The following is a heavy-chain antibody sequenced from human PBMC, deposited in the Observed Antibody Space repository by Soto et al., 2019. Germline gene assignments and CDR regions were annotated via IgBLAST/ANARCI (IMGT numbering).Heavy chain of an antibody. CDR1: GGSISGSNW. Sequence: QVQLQESGPGLVRPSGTLSLTCDVSGGSISGSNWWSWVRQPPGKGLEWIGEIYHSGSTNYNPSLRRRVTISVDKSKNQFSLKLSSVTAADTAVYYCATPWGTTTVTTHWGQGILVTVSS. CDR2: IYHSGST. J-gene: IGHJ4*02. D-gene: IGHD4-17*01. CDR3: ATPWGTTTVTTH. V-gene: IGHV4-4*02.